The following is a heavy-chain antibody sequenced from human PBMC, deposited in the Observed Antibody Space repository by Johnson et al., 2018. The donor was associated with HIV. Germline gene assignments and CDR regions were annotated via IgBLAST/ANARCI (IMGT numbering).Heavy chain of an antibody. CDR1: GFTFSSYW. V-gene: IGHV3-7*05. J-gene: IGHJ3*02. D-gene: IGHD1-1*01. Sequence: VLLVESGGGLVQPGGSLRLSCATSGFTFSSYWMSWVRQAPGKGLEWVANIKQDGSEKYYVDSVKGRFTISRDNAKNSLYLQMNSLRAEDTAVYYCARDDDVKAFDIWGQGTMVTVSS. CDR2: IKQDGSEK. CDR3: ARDDDVKAFDI.